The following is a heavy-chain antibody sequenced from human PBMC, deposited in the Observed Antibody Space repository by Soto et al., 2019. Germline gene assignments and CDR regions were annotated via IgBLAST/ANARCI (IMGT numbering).Heavy chain of an antibody. CDR1: GYAFSQFY. CDR2: INPNSGRT. D-gene: IGHD4-17*01. V-gene: IGHV1-2*04. Sequence: QVQLVQSGAEVKKPGASVKVSCKASGYAFSQFYIHWMRQAPGQGLEWMGWINPNSGRTKFAQKFQGWVTMTRDTSIKTVYMELSGLKSDATAVYYCARERGGTTATLDYYYFYMYVWGKGTTVTVSS. CDR3: ARERGGTTATLDYYYFYMYV. J-gene: IGHJ6*03.